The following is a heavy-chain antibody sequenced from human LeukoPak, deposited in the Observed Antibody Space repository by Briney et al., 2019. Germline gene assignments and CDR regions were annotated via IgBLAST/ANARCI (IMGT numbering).Heavy chain of an antibody. CDR2: INSDGSWT. V-gene: IGHV3-74*01. J-gene: IGHJ4*02. Sequence: PGGSRRLSCAASGNYWMHWVRQAPGKGLVWVSHINSDGSWTSYADSVKGRFTNSKDNAKNTVYLQMNNLRAEDTAVYYCVSFYETYWGRGTLVTVSS. CDR1: GNYW. CDR3: VSFYETY. D-gene: IGHD2-2*01.